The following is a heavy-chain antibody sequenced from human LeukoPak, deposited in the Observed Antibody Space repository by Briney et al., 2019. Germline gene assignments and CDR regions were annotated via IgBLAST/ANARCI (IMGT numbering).Heavy chain of an antibody. CDR3: ATVLTVTTLDAFDI. V-gene: IGHV1-24*01. D-gene: IGHD4-17*01. CDR1: GYTLTELS. J-gene: IGHJ3*02. Sequence: GASVKVSCKVSGYTLTELSMHWVRQAPGKGLEWMGGFDLEDGETIYAQKFQGRVTMTEDTSTDTAYMELSSLRSEDTAVYYCATVLTVTTLDAFDIWGQGTMVTVSS. CDR2: FDLEDGET.